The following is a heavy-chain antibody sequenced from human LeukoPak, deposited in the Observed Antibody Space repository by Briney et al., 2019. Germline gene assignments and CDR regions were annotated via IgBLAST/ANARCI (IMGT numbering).Heavy chain of an antibody. V-gene: IGHV3-7*05. J-gene: IGHJ4*02. CDR3: ARDMHSSYEY. Sequence: GGSLRLSCAASGFTFSAYWMSWLRQAPGRGLEWVASIKQDGGEKYYVDSVVGRFTISKDNAKNSLYLQMNSLRVEDTAVYYCARDMHSSYEYWGQGTLVSVSS. CDR2: IKQDGGEK. D-gene: IGHD2-2*01. CDR1: GFTFSAYW.